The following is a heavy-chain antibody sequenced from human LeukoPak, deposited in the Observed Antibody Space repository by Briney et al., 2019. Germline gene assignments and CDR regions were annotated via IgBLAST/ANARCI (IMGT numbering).Heavy chain of an antibody. CDR3: ASHYGRGWLQFSDY. D-gene: IGHD5-24*01. Sequence: ASVKVSCKASGYTFTGYYMHWVRQAPGQGLEWMGWINPNSGGTNYAQKFQGRVTMTRDTSISTAYMELSRLRSDDTAVYYCASHYGRGWLQFSDYWGQGTLVTVSS. V-gene: IGHV1-2*02. CDR1: GYTFTGYY. CDR2: INPNSGGT. J-gene: IGHJ4*02.